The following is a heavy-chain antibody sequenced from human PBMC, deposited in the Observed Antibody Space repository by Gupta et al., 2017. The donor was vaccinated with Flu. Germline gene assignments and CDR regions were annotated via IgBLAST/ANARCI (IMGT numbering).Heavy chain of an antibody. CDR1: GGSITNTLYY. D-gene: IGHD5-24*01. CDR2: ISHSGDT. J-gene: IGHJ4*02. Sequence: QLQLQESGPGLVKPSETLSLTCSVSGGSITNTLYYWGCIRQPPGQGLDWIGSISHSGDTFYNPSLKGRATMSLDTSKNQFSLNVNSVTVADTAVYYCAGRRDGYNLGVDYWGQGSLVTVSS. V-gene: IGHV4-39*01. CDR3: AGRRDGYNLGVDY.